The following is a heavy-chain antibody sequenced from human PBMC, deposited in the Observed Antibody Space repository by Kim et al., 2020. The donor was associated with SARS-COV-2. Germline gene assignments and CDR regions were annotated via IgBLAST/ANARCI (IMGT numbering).Heavy chain of an antibody. V-gene: IGHV6-1*01. CDR3: ARKNYFDT. Sequence: KWYNDYAVSVESRITLNPDASKNEFSLQLNSVTPGDTAVYYCARKNYFDTWGQGTLVTVSS. CDR2: KWYN. D-gene: IGHD1-7*01. J-gene: IGHJ5*02.